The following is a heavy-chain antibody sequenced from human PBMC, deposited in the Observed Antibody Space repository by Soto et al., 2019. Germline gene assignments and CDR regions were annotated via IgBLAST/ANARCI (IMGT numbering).Heavy chain of an antibody. D-gene: IGHD3-9*01. J-gene: IGHJ4*02. CDR2: ISWNSGSI. CDR1: GFTFDDYA. CDR3: ARATGLTPDY. V-gene: IGHV3-9*01. Sequence: GGSLRLSCAASGFTFDDYAMHWVRQAPGKGLEWVSGISWNSGSIGYADSVKGRFTISRDNAKNSLYLQMNSLRAEDTAVYYCARATGLTPDYWGQGTLVTVSS.